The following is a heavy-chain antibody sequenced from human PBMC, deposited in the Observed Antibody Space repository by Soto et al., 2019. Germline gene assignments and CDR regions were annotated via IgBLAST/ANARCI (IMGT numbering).Heavy chain of an antibody. J-gene: IGHJ3*01. Sequence: QVQLQESGPGLVKPSGTLSLTCAASSGSIFTTNWWSWVRQSPGRGLQWIGDIYHSGSPKYNPSLKRRVSISTDKSKDRFFLNMTSVTAADTAVYYCARKPDVATAKVGGGYVFAGWGQGTMVTVSS. V-gene: IGHV4-4*02. D-gene: IGHD3-16*01. CDR1: SGSIFTTNW. CDR2: IYHSGSP. CDR3: ARKPDVATAKVGGGYVFAG.